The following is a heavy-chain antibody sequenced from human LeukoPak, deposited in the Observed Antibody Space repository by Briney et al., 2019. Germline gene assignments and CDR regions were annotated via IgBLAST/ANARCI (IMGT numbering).Heavy chain of an antibody. D-gene: IGHD3-3*01. J-gene: IGHJ4*02. CDR1: GFTVSSNY. CDR3: ARAGVVRYYFDY. V-gene: IGHV3-66*03. CDR2: IYSCGST. Sequence: PGGSLRLSCAASGFTVSSNYMSWVRQAPGKGLEWVSVIYSCGSTYYADSVKGRFTISRDNSKNTLYLQINSLRAEDTAVYYCARAGVVRYYFDYWGQGTLVTVSS.